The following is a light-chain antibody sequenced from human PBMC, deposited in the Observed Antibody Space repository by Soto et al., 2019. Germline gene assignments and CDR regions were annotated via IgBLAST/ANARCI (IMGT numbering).Light chain of an antibody. J-gene: IGKJ1*01. CDR3: QQRGNWPVT. Sequence: EIVLTQSPATLSLSLGERATLSCRASQSVGSYFAWYQQKPGQAPRLLIYDASNRATGIPARFSGSGSGTDFTLTISSLEPDDFAVYYCQQRGNWPVTFGQGTRVDIK. V-gene: IGKV3-11*01. CDR2: DAS. CDR1: QSVGSY.